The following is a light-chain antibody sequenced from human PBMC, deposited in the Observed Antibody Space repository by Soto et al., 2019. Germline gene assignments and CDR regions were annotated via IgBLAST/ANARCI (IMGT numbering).Light chain of an antibody. V-gene: IGKV3-11*01. CDR1: QSVSSY. CDR3: QQRSNWPRT. J-gene: IGKJ1*01. CDR2: DAS. Sequence: EIVLTQSPATPPLSPGERASLSCRASQSVSSYLAWSQQKPGQAPRLLISDASNRATGIPARFSGSGSGTDFTLTISSLEPEDFAFYYCQQRSNWPRTFGQGTKVDSK.